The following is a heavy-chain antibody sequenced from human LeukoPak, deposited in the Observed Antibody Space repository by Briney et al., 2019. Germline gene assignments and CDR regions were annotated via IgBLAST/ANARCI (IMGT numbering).Heavy chain of an antibody. CDR3: ARDRKAKYYDSSGYYVYGWFDP. V-gene: IGHV4-30-4*01. J-gene: IGHJ5*02. Sequence: SETLSLTCTVSGGSISSGDYYWSWIRQPPGKGLEWIGYIYYSGSTYYNPSLKSRVTISVDTSKNQFSLKLSSVTAADTAVYYCARDRKAKYYDSSGYYVYGWFDPWGQGTLVTVSS. CDR2: IYYSGST. D-gene: IGHD3-22*01. CDR1: GGSISSGDYY.